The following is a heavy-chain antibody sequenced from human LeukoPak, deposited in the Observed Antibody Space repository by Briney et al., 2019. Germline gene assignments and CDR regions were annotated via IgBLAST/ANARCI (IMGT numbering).Heavy chain of an antibody. J-gene: IGHJ4*02. V-gene: IGHV1-2*02. CDR1: GYTFTGHY. CDR3: ARGIAVAGVDY. CDR2: INPNSGAT. D-gene: IGHD6-19*01. Sequence: ASVKVSCKASGYTFTGHYLHWVRQAPGQGLEWMGWINPNSGATNYAQKFQGRVTMTRGTSISTAYMELSSLRSDDTAVYYCARGIAVAGVDYWGQGTLVTVSS.